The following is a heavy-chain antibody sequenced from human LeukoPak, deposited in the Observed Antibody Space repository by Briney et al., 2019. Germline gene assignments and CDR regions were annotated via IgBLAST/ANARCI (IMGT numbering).Heavy chain of an antibody. Sequence: PGGSLRLSCRVSGFTFNSYSMNWVRQAPGKGLEWVASILGSGTEMFYADSLKGRFTISRDNSENSLFLQMNSLRVEDTAVYYCAKVQSDIVGAVFFAFDVWGRGTLVTVSS. D-gene: IGHD1-26*01. CDR3: AKVQSDIVGAVFFAFDV. V-gene: IGHV3-21*06. J-gene: IGHJ3*01. CDR1: GFTFNSYS. CDR2: ILGSGTEM.